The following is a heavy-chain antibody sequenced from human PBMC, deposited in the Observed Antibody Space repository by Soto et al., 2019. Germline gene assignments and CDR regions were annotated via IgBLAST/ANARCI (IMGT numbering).Heavy chain of an antibody. D-gene: IGHD3-10*01. V-gene: IGHV4-59*08. CDR3: ATLVVRGVIFGAFDI. J-gene: IGHJ3*02. CDR1: GGSISNYY. Sequence: SETLSLTCTVSGGSISNYYWTWIRQPPGKGLEWIGYIYSSGSTYYNPSLKSRVTISVDTSKNHFSLKLSSVTAADTAVYYCATLVVRGVIFGAFDIWGQGTMVTVSS. CDR2: IYSSGST.